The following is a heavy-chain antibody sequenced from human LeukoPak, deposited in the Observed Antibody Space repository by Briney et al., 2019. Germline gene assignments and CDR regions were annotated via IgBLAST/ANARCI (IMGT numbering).Heavy chain of an antibody. CDR1: GFTFSSYA. D-gene: IGHD6-19*01. CDR3: AKISLGIAVAGTDY. J-gene: IGHJ4*02. Sequence: GGSLRLSCAASGFTFSSYAMSWIRQAPGKGLEGVAVISYDGSNKYYAASVTGRFTISRDNSKNTLYLQMNSLRAEDTAVYYCAKISLGIAVAGTDYWGQGTLVTVSS. V-gene: IGHV3-30*18. CDR2: ISYDGSNK.